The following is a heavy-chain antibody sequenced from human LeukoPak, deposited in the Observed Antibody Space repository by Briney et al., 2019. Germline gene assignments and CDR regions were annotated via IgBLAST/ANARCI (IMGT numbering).Heavy chain of an antibody. CDR1: GYTFTSYG. D-gene: IGHD3-3*01. CDR2: ISAYNGNT. Sequence: ASVKVSCKASGYTFTSYGISWVRQAPGQGLEWMGWISAYNGNTNYAQKLQGRVTMTTDTSTSTAYMELRSLRSDDTAVYYCARVSSYDFLSGYYAYYYYMDVWGKGTTVTVSS. V-gene: IGHV1-18*01. CDR3: ARVSSYDFLSGYYAYYYYMDV. J-gene: IGHJ6*03.